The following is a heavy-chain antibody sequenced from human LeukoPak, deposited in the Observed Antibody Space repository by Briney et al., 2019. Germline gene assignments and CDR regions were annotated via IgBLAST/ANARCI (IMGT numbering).Heavy chain of an antibody. V-gene: IGHV4-39*07. Sequence: SETLSLTCTVSGGSISSSSYYWGWIRQPPGRGLEWIGSIYYSGSTYYNPSLKSRVTISVDTSKNQFSLKLSSVTAADTAVYYCVRVDYGVNWGQGTLVTVSS. CDR2: IYYSGST. J-gene: IGHJ4*02. D-gene: IGHD4-17*01. CDR1: GGSISSSSYY. CDR3: VRVDYGVN.